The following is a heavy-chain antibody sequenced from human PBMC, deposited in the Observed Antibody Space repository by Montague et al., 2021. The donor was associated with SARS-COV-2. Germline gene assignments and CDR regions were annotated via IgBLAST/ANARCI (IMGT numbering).Heavy chain of an antibody. CDR3: ARDVVAAPGTFDY. J-gene: IGHJ4*02. CDR1: GDSISYFY. Sequence: SETLSLTCTVSGDSISYFYWSWIRQPAGKGLERIGRVSASGSTNYNPSLNSRVTMSVDTSKKQFSLRLSPVTAADTAVYYCARDVVAAPGTFDYRGQGTLVTVSS. CDR2: VSASGST. D-gene: IGHD6-13*01. V-gene: IGHV4-4*07.